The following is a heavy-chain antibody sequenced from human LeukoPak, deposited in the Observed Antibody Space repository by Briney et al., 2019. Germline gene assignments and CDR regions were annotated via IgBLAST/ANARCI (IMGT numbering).Heavy chain of an antibody. CDR1: GYSISSGYY. J-gene: IGHJ4*02. Sequence: SEILSLTCTVSGYSISSGYYWGWIRQPPGKGLEWIGSIYHSGSTYYNPSLKSRVTISVDKSKNQFSLKLSSVTAADTAVYYCARTQNGYSSSWYDYWGQGTLVTVSS. V-gene: IGHV4-38-2*02. CDR3: ARTQNGYSSSWYDY. CDR2: IYHSGST. D-gene: IGHD6-13*01.